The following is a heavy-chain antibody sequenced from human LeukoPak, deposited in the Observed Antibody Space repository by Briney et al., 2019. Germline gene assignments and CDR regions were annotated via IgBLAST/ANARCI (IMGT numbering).Heavy chain of an antibody. CDR2: ISAYNGNT. D-gene: IGHD6-13*01. J-gene: IGHJ3*02. V-gene: IGHV1-18*01. CDR3: TRGGSYSSSSRRSAFDI. Sequence: ASVKVSCKASGYTFTSYGISWVRQAPGQGLEWMGWISAYNGNTNYAQKLQGRVTMTTDTSTSTAYMELRSLRSDDTAVYYCTRGGSYSSSSRRSAFDIWGQGTMVTVSS. CDR1: GYTFTSYG.